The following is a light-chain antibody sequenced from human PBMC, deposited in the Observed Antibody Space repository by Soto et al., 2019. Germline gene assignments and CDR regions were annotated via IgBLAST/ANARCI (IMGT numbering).Light chain of an antibody. J-gene: IGKJ5*01. Sequence: DIQMTQSPSIMSASVGDRVTITCRASHNINRWLAWYQQKPGKAPKLLIYDASRLESGVPSRFGGSGSGTEFTLSISSLQPDDFAIYYCQQLHDYPITFGQGTLLEIK. CDR2: DAS. V-gene: IGKV1-5*01. CDR3: QQLHDYPIT. CDR1: HNINRW.